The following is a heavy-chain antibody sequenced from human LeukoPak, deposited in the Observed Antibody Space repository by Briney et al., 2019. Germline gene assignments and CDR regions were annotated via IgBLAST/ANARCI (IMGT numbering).Heavy chain of an antibody. J-gene: IGHJ4*02. CDR3: ARDTRTAQGFDY. CDR2: IYYSGT. Sequence: PSETLSLTCTVSGGSISSYYWSWIRQPPGKGLEWIGYIYYSGTNYNPSLKSRVTISVDTSNNRFSLSLSAVTAADTAIYYCARDTRTAQGFDYWGQGILVTVSS. V-gene: IGHV4-59*12. CDR1: GGSISSYY. D-gene: IGHD2-15*01.